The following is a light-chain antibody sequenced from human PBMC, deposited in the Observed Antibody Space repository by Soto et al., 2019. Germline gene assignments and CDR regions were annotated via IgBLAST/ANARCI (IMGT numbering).Light chain of an antibody. V-gene: IGKV3-11*01. J-gene: IGKJ5*01. CDR2: DAS. Sequence: VLTQSPENLSVSTGERAILSCRASQSLSNLAWYQQKPGQAPRLLIYDASNRATGIPARFSGSGAVTDFTVTISSLESEDFPVYYCQQRNNWPSFGQGTRLEIK. CDR3: QQRNNWPS. CDR1: QSLSN.